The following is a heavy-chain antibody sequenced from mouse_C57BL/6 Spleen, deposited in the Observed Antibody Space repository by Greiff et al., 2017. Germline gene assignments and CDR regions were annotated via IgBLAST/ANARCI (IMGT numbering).Heavy chain of an antibody. V-gene: IGHV14-2*01. Sequence: VQLQQSGAELVKPGASVKLSCTASGFNIKDYYMHWVKQRTEQGLEWIGRIDPEDGETKYAPNFQGKATITADTSSNTAYLQLSSLTSEDTAVYYCARVGGSGYVGYFDVWGTGTTVTVSS. CDR3: ARVGGSGYVGYFDV. CDR1: GFNIKDYY. J-gene: IGHJ1*03. CDR2: IDPEDGET. D-gene: IGHD1-1*01.